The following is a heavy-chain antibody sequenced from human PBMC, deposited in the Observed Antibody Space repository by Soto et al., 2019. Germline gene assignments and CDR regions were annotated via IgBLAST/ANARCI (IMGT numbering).Heavy chain of an antibody. Sequence: QITLKESGPTLVKPTQTLTLTCTFSVFSLTTDRVGVGWIRQPPGEALEWLAVIYWDDSKTYRPSLESRLTITKDTSKNQVALTVTNMDSLDTATYYCAHAYGGRSLYWGQGTLVTVSS. CDR2: IYWDDSK. CDR1: VFSLTTDRVG. V-gene: IGHV2-5*02. D-gene: IGHD1-26*01. J-gene: IGHJ4*02. CDR3: AHAYGGRSLY.